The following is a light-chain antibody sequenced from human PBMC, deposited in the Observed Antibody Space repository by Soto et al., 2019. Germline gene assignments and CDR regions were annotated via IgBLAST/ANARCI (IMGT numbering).Light chain of an antibody. V-gene: IGKV3-15*01. Sequence: DIVLTQSPGTLSLSRGESATLYCRASQSVSSNLAWYQQKPGQAPRLLIYGASTRATGIPARFSGSGSGTEFTLTISSLQSEDFAVYYCQQYNNWPPWTFGQGTKVDIK. CDR1: QSVSSN. J-gene: IGKJ1*01. CDR2: GAS. CDR3: QQYNNWPPWT.